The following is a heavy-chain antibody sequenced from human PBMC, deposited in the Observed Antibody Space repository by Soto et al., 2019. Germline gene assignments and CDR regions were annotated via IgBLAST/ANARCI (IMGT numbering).Heavy chain of an antibody. CDR1: GYTFTSYY. J-gene: IGHJ6*02. D-gene: IGHD2-15*01. V-gene: IGHV1-46*01. CDR2: INPSGGST. Sequence: ASVKVSCKASGYTFTSYYMHWVRQAPGQGLEWMGIINPSGGSTSYAQKFQGRVTMTRDTSTSTVYMELSSLRSEDTAVYYCARAFGCCSGGSCYPYYYYYGMDVWGQGTTVTVSS. CDR3: ARAFGCCSGGSCYPYYYYYGMDV.